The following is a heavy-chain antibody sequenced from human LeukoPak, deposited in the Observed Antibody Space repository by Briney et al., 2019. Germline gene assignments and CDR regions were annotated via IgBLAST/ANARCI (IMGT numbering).Heavy chain of an antibody. CDR2: ISYDGSYK. Sequence: GGSLRLSCAASEFTFNTHGMHWVRQAPGKGLEWLAAISYDGSYKSYADSVKGRFTISRDNSKNTLYLQMNSLRAEDTAVYYCAKDQGDYYGMDVWGQGTTVTVSS. V-gene: IGHV3-30*18. CDR1: EFTFNTHG. J-gene: IGHJ6*02. D-gene: IGHD3-16*01. CDR3: AKDQGDYYGMDV.